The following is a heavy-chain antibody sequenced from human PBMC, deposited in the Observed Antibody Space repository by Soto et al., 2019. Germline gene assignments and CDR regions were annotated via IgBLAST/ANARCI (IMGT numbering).Heavy chain of an antibody. V-gene: IGHV3-23*01. CDR2: ISGSGGST. Sequence: EVQLLESGGGLVQPGGSLRLSCAASGLTFSNYAMSWVRQAPGKGLQWVSGISGSGGSTYYADSVKGRFTISRDTSKNTLFLQMNSLRAEDTAVYYCAKDHVGGYDSKVDYWGQGTLVTVSS. CDR3: AKDHVGGYDSKVDY. J-gene: IGHJ4*02. CDR1: GLTFSNYA. D-gene: IGHD5-12*01.